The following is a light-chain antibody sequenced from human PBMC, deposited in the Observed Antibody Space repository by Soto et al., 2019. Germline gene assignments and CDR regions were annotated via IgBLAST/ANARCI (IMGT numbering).Light chain of an antibody. CDR1: QSVSSNY. CDR2: GAS. V-gene: IGKV3-20*01. J-gene: IGKJ1*01. Sequence: EIVLTQSPGTLSLSPGERATLSCMSSQSVSSNYLAWYQQTPGQAPRLLIYGASIRATGIPDRFSGSGSGTDFTLTINRLEPEHFEVYYCQRYGGSPRTFGQGMKVDIK. CDR3: QRYGGSPRT.